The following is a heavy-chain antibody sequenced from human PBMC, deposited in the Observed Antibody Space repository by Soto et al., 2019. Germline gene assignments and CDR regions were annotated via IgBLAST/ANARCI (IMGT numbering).Heavy chain of an antibody. D-gene: IGHD2-2*01. Sequence: QVQLVQSGAEVKKPGSSVKVSCKASGGTFSSYAISWVRQAPGQGLEWMGGIIPIFGTANYAQKFQGRVTITADKPTGTVYMRLSSLRSEDTAVYYCARDGGYCSSTICPGDYWGQGTLVTVSS. CDR3: ARDGGYCSSTICPGDY. CDR2: IIPIFGTA. V-gene: IGHV1-69*06. J-gene: IGHJ4*02. CDR1: GGTFSSYA.